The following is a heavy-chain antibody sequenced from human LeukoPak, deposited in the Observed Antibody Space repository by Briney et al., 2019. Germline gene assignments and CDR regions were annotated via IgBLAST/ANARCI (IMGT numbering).Heavy chain of an antibody. J-gene: IGHJ4*02. CDR2: IYSSGST. D-gene: IGHD6-13*01. V-gene: IGHV4-4*07. CDR3: ARDSSSRAFDY. Sequence: SETLSLTCTVSGDSISSYYWSWIRQPAGEGLEWIGRIYSSGSTNYNPSLKSRITMSVDTSKNQFSLKLSSVTAADTAVYYCARDSSSRAFDYWGQGTLVTVSS. CDR1: GDSISSYY.